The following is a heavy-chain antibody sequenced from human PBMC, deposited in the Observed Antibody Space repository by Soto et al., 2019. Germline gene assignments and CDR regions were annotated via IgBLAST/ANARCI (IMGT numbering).Heavy chain of an antibody. CDR3: TGGEKYSGRIFNC. D-gene: IGHD1-26*01. CDR2: TYYRSKWYS. J-gene: IGHJ4*02. Sequence: SPTLSLTCVISGDSVSSNSAAWNWIRQSPSRGLEWLGRTYYRSKWYSDYAASVESRITVNPDTSKNHFSLQLSSVTPEDTAAYYCTGGEKYSGRIFNCWGQGKLVAASS. V-gene: IGHV6-1*01. CDR1: GDSVSSNSAA.